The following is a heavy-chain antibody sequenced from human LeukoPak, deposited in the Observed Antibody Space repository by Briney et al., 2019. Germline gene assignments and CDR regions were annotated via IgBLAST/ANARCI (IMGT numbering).Heavy chain of an antibody. CDR3: AKRSSGYDSSGYPGPADY. CDR2: IRYDGSYK. CDR1: GFTFSNYG. J-gene: IGHJ4*02. Sequence: GGSLRLSCAASGFTFSNYGMQWVRQAPGKGLDWVAFIRYDGSYKYYADSVKGRFTISRDDSKNTLYLQMNSLRTEGTAVYYCAKRSSGYDSSGYPGPADYWGQGTLVTVSS. D-gene: IGHD3-22*01. V-gene: IGHV3-30*02.